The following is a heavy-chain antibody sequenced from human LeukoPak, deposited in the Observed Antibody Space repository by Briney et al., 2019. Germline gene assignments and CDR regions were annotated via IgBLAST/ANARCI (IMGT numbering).Heavy chain of an antibody. CDR2: ISYDGSNK. CDR1: GFTFSSYA. J-gene: IGHJ4*02. CDR3: ARDHRTRYSYTTYYFAY. V-gene: IGHV3-30-3*01. Sequence: PGRSLRLSCAASGFTFSSYAMHWVRQAPGKGLEWVAVISYDGSNKYYADSVKGRFTISRDNSKNTLYLQMNSLRAEDTAVYYCARDHRTRYSYTTYYFAYWGQGTLVTVSS. D-gene: IGHD5-18*01.